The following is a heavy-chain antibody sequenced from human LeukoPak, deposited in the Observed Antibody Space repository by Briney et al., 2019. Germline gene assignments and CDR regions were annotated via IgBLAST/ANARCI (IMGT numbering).Heavy chain of an antibody. D-gene: IGHD2-15*01. CDR1: GGSISSSSYY. V-gene: IGHV4-39*07. CDR2: IYYSGST. Sequence: TPSETLSLTCTVSGGSISSSSYYWGWIRQPPGKGLEWIGSIYYSGSTYYNPSLKSRVTISVDTSKNQFSLKLSSVTAADTAVYYCARGVVAATWGYYYYYYMDVWGKGTTVTVSS. J-gene: IGHJ6*03. CDR3: ARGVVAATWGYYYYYYMDV.